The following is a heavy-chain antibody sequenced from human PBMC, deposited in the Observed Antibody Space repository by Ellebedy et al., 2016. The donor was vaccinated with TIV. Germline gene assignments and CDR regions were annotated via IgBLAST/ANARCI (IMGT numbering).Heavy chain of an antibody. D-gene: IGHD2-2*02. J-gene: IGHJ4*02. Sequence: ASVKVSXXASGYTFTSYAMHWVRQAPGQRLEWMGWINAGNGNTKYSQKFQGRVTITRDTSASTAYMELSSLRSEDTAVYYCARSWDCSSTSCYNRERSDFDYWGQGTLVTVSS. CDR1: GYTFTSYA. CDR2: INAGNGNT. CDR3: ARSWDCSSTSCYNRERSDFDY. V-gene: IGHV1-3*01.